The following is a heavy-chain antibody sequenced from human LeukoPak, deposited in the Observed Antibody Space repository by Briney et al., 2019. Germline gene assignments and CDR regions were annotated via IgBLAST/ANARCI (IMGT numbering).Heavy chain of an antibody. Sequence: GGSLRLSCAASGFTFSSYAMSWVRQAPGKGLEWVSSISGSGDSTYYADSVKGRFTIPRDNSKNTLYLQMNSLRDEDTAVYFCAKLAPTPNLPDDYWGQGTLVTVSS. CDR1: GFTFSSYA. V-gene: IGHV3-23*01. CDR3: AKLAPTPNLPDDY. D-gene: IGHD5-24*01. CDR2: ISGSGDST. J-gene: IGHJ4*02.